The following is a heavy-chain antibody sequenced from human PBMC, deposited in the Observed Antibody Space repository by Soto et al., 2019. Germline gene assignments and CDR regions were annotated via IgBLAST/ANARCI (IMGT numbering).Heavy chain of an antibody. D-gene: IGHD6-6*01. CDR3: ARETAARGMDV. CDR2: MNPNSGNT. Sequence: ASVKVSCKASGYTFTSYDINWGRRATGQGLEWMGWMNPNSGNTGYAQKFQGRVTMTRNTSISTAYMELSSLRSEDTAVYYCARETAARGMDVWGQGTTVTVSS. CDR1: GYTFTSYD. J-gene: IGHJ6*02. V-gene: IGHV1-8*01.